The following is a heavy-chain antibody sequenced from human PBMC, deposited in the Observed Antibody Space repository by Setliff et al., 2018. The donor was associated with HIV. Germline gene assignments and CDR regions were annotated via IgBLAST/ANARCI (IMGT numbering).Heavy chain of an antibody. Sequence: RGESLKISCKASGYSFTNYWIGWVRQMPGKGLEWMGIIHPGDSETRYSPSFQGQVIISADKSINTAYLQWSSLKASDTAMYYCASLQPDAVDAWGQGTTVTVSS. V-gene: IGHV5-51*01. CDR1: GYSFTNYW. J-gene: IGHJ6*02. CDR2: IHPGDSET. CDR3: ASLQPDAVDA.